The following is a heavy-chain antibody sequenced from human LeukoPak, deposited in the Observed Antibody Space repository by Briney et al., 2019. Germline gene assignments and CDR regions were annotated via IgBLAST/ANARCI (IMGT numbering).Heavy chain of an antibody. CDR1: GFTFSSYW. CDR3: ARDGYNLDAFDI. CDR2: INSDGSST. D-gene: IGHD5-24*01. J-gene: IGHJ3*02. Sequence: QTGGSLRLSCAASGFTFSSYWMHWVRHAPGKGLVWVSRINSDGSSTNYADSVKGRFTISRDNAKSTLYLQMNSLRAEDTAVFYCARDGYNLDAFDIWGQGTMVTVSS. V-gene: IGHV3-74*01.